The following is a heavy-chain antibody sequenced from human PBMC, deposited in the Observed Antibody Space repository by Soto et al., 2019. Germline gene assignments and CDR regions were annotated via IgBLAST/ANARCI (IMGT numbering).Heavy chain of an antibody. J-gene: IGHJ5*02. CDR3: AGDSSGYFWFDP. CDR1: GGSISSGNYY. Sequence: KSSETLSLTCAVSGGSISSGNYYWTWIRQSPGKGLEWIGYIYYSGSTLYNPSLKSRVTISVDMSKNQFSLNLSSVTAADTAVYYCAGDSSGYFWFDPWGQGTLVTVSS. D-gene: IGHD3-22*01. CDR2: IYYSGST. V-gene: IGHV4-30-4*01.